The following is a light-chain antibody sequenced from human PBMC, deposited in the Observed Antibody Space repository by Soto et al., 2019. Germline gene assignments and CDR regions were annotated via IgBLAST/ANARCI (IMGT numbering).Light chain of an antibody. J-gene: IGLJ2*01. CDR2: DVT. V-gene: IGLV2-11*01. CDR3: CSYAGSYTLV. Sequence: QSALTQPHSVSGSPGQSVTISCTGTSSDVGIYNYVSWYQQHPGKAPKLMIYDVTKWPSGVPDRFSGSKSGNTASLTISGLQAEDEADYYCCSYAGSYTLVFGGGTKLTVL. CDR1: SSDVGIYNY.